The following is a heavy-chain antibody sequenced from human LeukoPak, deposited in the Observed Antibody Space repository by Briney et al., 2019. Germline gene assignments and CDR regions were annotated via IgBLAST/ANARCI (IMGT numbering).Heavy chain of an antibody. J-gene: IGHJ3*02. CDR1: GDSTSTHY. D-gene: IGHD4-11*01. CDR3: ARDLTTVTKGFDI. Sequence: SETLSLTCTISGDSTSTHYWTWIRQPPGKGLEWIGYISYIGITNYNPSLKSRVTISVDTSKNQFSLRLRSVTAADTAVYYCARDLTTVTKGFDIWGQGTVVTVSS. V-gene: IGHV4-59*11. CDR2: ISYIGIT.